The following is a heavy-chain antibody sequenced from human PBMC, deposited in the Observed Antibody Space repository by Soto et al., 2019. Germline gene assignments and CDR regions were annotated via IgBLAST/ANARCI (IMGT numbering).Heavy chain of an antibody. CDR2: ISYDGSNK. Sequence: GGSLRLSCAASGFTFSSYAMHWVRQAPGKGLEWVAVISYDGSNKYYADSVKGRFTISRDNSKNTLYLQMNSLRAEDTAVYYCARIYQPLLFPLNWFDPWGQGTLVTVSS. CDR3: ARIYQPLLFPLNWFDP. D-gene: IGHD2-21*02. V-gene: IGHV3-30-3*01. CDR1: GFTFSSYA. J-gene: IGHJ5*02.